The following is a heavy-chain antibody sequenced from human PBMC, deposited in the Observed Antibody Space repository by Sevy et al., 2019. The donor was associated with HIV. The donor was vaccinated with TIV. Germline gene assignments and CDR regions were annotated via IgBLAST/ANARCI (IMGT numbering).Heavy chain of an antibody. CDR3: ARGGGGTILMQWLQSLYYFDY. J-gene: IGHJ4*02. D-gene: IGHD2-15*01. Sequence: SETLSLTCAVYGESFSGYYWSWIRQPPGKGLEWIGDINNSGSTNYTPSLKSRVTVSVDMSKNQFSLKLSSVTAADTAVYYCARGGGGTILMQWLQSLYYFDYWGQGTLVTVSS. V-gene: IGHV4-34*01. CDR2: INNSGST. CDR1: GESFSGYY.